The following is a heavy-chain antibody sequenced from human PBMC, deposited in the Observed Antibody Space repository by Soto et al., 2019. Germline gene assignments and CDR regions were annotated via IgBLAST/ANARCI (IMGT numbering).Heavy chain of an antibody. CDR3: ARGAVMPDS. V-gene: IGHV3-23*01. CDR2: ISASGGST. CDR1: GFTFDSFA. J-gene: IGHJ4*02. Sequence: EVQLLESGGGLEQPGGSLRLSCAASGFTFDSFAMTWVRQAPGKGLEWVSAISASGGSTFYADSVKGRFTISRDSSKNTLHLQMNSLRAVDTAVYYCARGAVMPDSWGQGTLVTVSS. D-gene: IGHD3-16*01.